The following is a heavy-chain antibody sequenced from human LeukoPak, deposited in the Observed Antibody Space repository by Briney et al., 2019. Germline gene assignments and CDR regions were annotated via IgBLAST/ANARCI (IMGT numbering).Heavy chain of an antibody. D-gene: IGHD1-26*01. J-gene: IGHJ4*02. CDR1: GFTFSSYS. CDR3: ARGRGSYYEY. Sequence: PGGSLRLSCAASGFTFSSYSMNWVRQAPGKGLGWVSSISSSSSYIYYADSVKGRFTISRDNAKNSLYLQMNSLRAEDTAVYYCARGRGSYYEYWGQGTLVTVSS. CDR2: ISSSSSYI. V-gene: IGHV3-21*01.